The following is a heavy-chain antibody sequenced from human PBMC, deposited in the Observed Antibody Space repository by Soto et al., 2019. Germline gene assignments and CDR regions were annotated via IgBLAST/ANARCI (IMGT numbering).Heavy chain of an antibody. CDR2: IIPIFGTA. V-gene: IGHV1-69*13. CDR3: ARSMELPNWFDP. J-gene: IGHJ5*02. Sequence: SVKVSCRAAGGTFSSYAISWARQAPGQGLEWMGGIIPIFGTANYAQKFQGRVTITADESTSTAYMELSSLRSEDTAVYDCARSMELPNWFDPWGQGTLVTVSS. CDR1: GGTFSSYA. D-gene: IGHD1-26*01.